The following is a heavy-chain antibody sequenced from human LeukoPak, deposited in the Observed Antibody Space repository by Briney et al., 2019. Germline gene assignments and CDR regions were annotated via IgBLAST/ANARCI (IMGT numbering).Heavy chain of an antibody. J-gene: IGHJ4*02. Sequence: TSETLSLTCAVYGGSFSGYYWSWIRQPPGKGLEWIGEMNHSGSTNYNPSLKSRVTISVDTSKNQFSLKLSSVTAADTAVYYCARGFTLVVAATPRFDYWGQGTLVTVSS. CDR3: ARGFTLVVAATPRFDY. D-gene: IGHD2-15*01. V-gene: IGHV4-34*01. CDR2: MNHSGST. CDR1: GGSFSGYY.